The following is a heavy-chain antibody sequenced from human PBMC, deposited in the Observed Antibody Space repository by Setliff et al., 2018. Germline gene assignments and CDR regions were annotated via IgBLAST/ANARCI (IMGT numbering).Heavy chain of an antibody. J-gene: IGHJ4*02. CDR3: ARDSGSPLDY. D-gene: IGHD6-6*01. CDR2: VFSGDSDT. CDR1: GYRFTTYW. Sequence: GESLKISCKGSGYRFTTYWIGWVRQMPGKGLEWMGIVFSGDSDTRYSPSFQGQVTISVDKAINTAYLQWSSLKASDTAMYYCARDSGSPLDYWGQGTLVTVSS. V-gene: IGHV5-51*01.